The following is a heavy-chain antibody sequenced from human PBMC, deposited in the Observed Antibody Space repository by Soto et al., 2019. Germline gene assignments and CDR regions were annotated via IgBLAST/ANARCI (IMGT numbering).Heavy chain of an antibody. Sequence: GGALRLSCAASGLILSRSGMHWVHQAPGKGLGWVARIWSDGSKDYYADSVRGRFTISRDDSKSILYLQMGSLTADDTAVYHCETDKGVTCLDDCGKRTLVPV. CDR3: ETDKGVTCLDD. CDR2: IWSDGSKD. V-gene: IGHV3-33*01. CDR1: GLILSRSG. D-gene: IGHD3-16*02. J-gene: IGHJ4*02.